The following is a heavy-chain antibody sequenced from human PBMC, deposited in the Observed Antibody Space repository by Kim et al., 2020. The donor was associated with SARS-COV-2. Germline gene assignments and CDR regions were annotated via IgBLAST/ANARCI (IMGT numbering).Heavy chain of an antibody. CDR3: AKGKQLDDAFDI. J-gene: IGHJ3*02. V-gene: IGHV3-33*06. D-gene: IGHD6-6*01. Sequence: AGPVKGRFTIPRDNSKTTLYLQMNSLRAEDTAVYYCAKGKQLDDAFDIWGQGTMVTVSS.